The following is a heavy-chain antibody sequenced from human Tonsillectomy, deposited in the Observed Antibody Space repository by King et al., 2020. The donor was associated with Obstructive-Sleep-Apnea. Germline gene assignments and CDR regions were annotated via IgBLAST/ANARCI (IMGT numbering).Heavy chain of an antibody. D-gene: IGHD1-26*01. CDR3: ASHLVGHNLFDY. CDR2: IYHTGST. J-gene: IGHJ4*02. CDR1: GGSVNDANYY. Sequence: PLQESGPGLVKPSQTLSLTCSVSGGSVNDANYYWSWIRQPPGKRLEWIGDIYHTGSTDYTPSLMTRLSISLDMSKNKFSLKLSSVTAADTALYYCASHLVGHNLFDYWGRGNLVTVSS. V-gene: IGHV4-30-4*01.